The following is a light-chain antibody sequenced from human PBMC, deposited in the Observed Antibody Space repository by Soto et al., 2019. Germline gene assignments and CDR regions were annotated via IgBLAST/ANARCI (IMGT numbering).Light chain of an antibody. J-gene: IGKJ5*01. CDR1: QSVRGTS. Sequence: DIVLTQSPGTLSLSPGERATLSCRASQSVRGTSLAWYQQKPGQAPRLLIYDASSRATGIPDRFSGGGSGTDFTLTICRLEPEDFAVYYCQHYGSSPPITFGQGTRLEIK. CDR3: QHYGSSPPIT. V-gene: IGKV3-20*01. CDR2: DAS.